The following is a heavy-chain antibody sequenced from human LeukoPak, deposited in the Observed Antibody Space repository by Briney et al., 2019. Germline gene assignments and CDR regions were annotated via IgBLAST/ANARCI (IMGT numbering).Heavy chain of an antibody. Sequence: SETLSLTCTVSGGSISSYYWSWIRQPAGKGLEWIGRIYTSGSTNYNPSLKSRVTMSVDTSKNQFSLKLSSVTAVGTAVYYCARGDYDSSGYYYAFDIWGQGTMVTVSS. CDR1: GGSISSYY. V-gene: IGHV4-4*07. D-gene: IGHD3-22*01. J-gene: IGHJ3*02. CDR3: ARGDYDSSGYYYAFDI. CDR2: IYTSGST.